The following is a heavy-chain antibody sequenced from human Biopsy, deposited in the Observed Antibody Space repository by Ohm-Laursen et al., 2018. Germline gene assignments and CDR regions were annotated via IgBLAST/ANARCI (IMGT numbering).Heavy chain of an antibody. V-gene: IGHV4-4*07. J-gene: IGHJ4*02. CDR1: GGSTNDYF. CDR2: IYSSGGS. Sequence: GTLSLTCSVSGGSTNDYFWSWIRQPAGETLEWIGRIYSSGGSSYNPSLKSRISMSMDTSNNQFSLTLTSVTAADTAVYYCARGRWDLLFDSWGQGTLVTVSS. D-gene: IGHD5-24*01. CDR3: ARGRWDLLFDS.